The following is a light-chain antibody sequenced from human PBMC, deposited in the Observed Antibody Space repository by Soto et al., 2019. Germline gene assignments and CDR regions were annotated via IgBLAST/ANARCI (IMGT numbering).Light chain of an antibody. CDR2: AVT. CDR3: SSYTSSSTL. CDR1: NSDVGGYNY. Sequence: QSVLTQPASVSGSPGQSITISCTGTNSDVGGYNYVSWHQQHPGKAPKLMIYAVTDRPSGVSSRFSGSKSGNTASLTISGLQAEDEADYYCSSYTSSSTLFGTGTKVTVL. V-gene: IGLV2-14*01. J-gene: IGLJ1*01.